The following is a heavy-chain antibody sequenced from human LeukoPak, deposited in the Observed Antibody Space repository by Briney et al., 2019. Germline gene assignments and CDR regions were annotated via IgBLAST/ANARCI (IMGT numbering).Heavy chain of an antibody. Sequence: GASVKVSCKASGYTFTSYCMHWVRQAPGQGLEWMGIINPSGGSTSYAQKFQGRVTMTRDTSTSTVYMELSSLRSEDTAVYYCASSAAGTAIEVDWGQGTLVTVSS. CDR2: INPSGGST. V-gene: IGHV1-46*03. CDR3: ASSAAGTAIEVD. D-gene: IGHD6-13*01. CDR1: GYTFTSYC. J-gene: IGHJ4*02.